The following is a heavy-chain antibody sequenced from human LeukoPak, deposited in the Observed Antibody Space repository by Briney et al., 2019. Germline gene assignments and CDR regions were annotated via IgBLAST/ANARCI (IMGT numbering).Heavy chain of an antibody. D-gene: IGHD3-10*01. J-gene: IGHJ6*02. CDR3: ARGRDYYGSGSYGPIYYYYGMDV. CDR1: GGSISSYY. Sequence: PSETLSLTCTVSGGSISSYYWSWIRQPPGKGLEWIGYIYYSGSTNYNPSLKSRVTISVDTSKNQFSLKLSSVTAADTAVYSCARGRDYYGSGSYGPIYYYYGMDVWGQGTTVTVSS. CDR2: IYYSGST. V-gene: IGHV4-59*01.